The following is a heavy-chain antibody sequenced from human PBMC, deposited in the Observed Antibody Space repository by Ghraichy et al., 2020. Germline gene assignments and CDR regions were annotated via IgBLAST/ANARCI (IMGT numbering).Heavy chain of an antibody. CDR1: GGSFSDYY. V-gene: IGHV4-34*01. J-gene: IGHJ6*02. CDR2: INHSGST. CDR3: ARGTGTPNYGMDV. D-gene: IGHD1-7*01. Sequence: SQTLSLTCAVYGGSFSDYYWSWIRQPPGKGLEWIGEINHSGSTNCNPSLQSRVTISVDTSKNQFSLKLSSVTAADTAVYFCARGTGTPNYGMDVWGQGTTVTVSS.